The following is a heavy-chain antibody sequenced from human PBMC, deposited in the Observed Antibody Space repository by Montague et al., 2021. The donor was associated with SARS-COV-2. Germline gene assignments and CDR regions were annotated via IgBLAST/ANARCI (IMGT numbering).Heavy chain of an antibody. CDR3: ARDRDWDDWCGRDV. V-gene: IGHV3-48*03. CDR1: GFIFSSYE. D-gene: IGHD2-21*01. Sequence: SLRLSCSASGFIFSSYEMNWVRQAPGKGLEWISYISSSGGGSTKXYTDSVKGRFTISRDNAKNSLYLQMNSLRVEDTAIYYCARDRDWDDWCGRDVWGQGTTVTVSS. CDR2: ISSSGGGSTK. J-gene: IGHJ6*02.